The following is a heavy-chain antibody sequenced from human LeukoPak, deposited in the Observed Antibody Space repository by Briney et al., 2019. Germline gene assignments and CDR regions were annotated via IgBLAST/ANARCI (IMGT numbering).Heavy chain of an antibody. CDR1: GGSFSGYY. V-gene: IGHV4-34*01. CDR3: ARTKQWLGAGFDY. Sequence: SETLSLACAVYGGSFSGYYRSWIRQPPGKGLEWIGEINHSGSTNYNPSLKSRVTISVDTSKNQFSLKLSSVTAADTAVYYCARTKQWLGAGFDYWGQGTMVTVSS. D-gene: IGHD6-19*01. CDR2: INHSGST. J-gene: IGHJ4*02.